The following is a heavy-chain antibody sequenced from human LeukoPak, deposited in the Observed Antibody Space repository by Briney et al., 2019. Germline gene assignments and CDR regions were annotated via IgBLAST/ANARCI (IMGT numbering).Heavy chain of an antibody. V-gene: IGHV1-2*02. Sequence: ASVKVSCKASGYTFTGYYMHWVRQAPGQGLEWMGWINPNSGGTNYAQKFQGRVTITRNTSISTAYMELSSLRSEDTAVYYCARKAITSSSWRCYYYMDVWGKGTTVTVSS. D-gene: IGHD6-13*01. CDR1: GYTFTGYY. J-gene: IGHJ6*03. CDR3: ARKAITSSSWRCYYYMDV. CDR2: INPNSGGT.